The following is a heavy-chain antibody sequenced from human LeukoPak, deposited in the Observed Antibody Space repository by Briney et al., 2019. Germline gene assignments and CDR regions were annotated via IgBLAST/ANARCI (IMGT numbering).Heavy chain of an antibody. D-gene: IGHD3-3*01. Sequence: PGGSLRLSCAASGFTFSSYSMNWVRQAPGKGLEWVSSISSSSSYIYYADSVKGRFTISRDNAKNSLYLQMNSLRAEDTAVYYCAGDTWGYDFWSGPGFAPWGQGTLVTVS. J-gene: IGHJ5*02. V-gene: IGHV3-21*01. CDR2: ISSSSSYI. CDR1: GFTFSSYS. CDR3: AGDTWGYDFWSGPGFAP.